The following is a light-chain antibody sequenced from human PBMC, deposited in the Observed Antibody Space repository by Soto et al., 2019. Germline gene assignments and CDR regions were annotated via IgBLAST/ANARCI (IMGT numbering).Light chain of an antibody. CDR3: QKRRNWPLT. V-gene: IGKV3-11*01. J-gene: IGKJ4*01. Sequence: EIVLTQSPATLSLSPGERATLSCRASQSVDSYLTWYQQKPGQAPRLLIYDVSKRATGIPVRFSSSGSGTDFTLTISSLEPEDVAIYYCQKRRNWPLTFGGGTKVEIK. CDR2: DVS. CDR1: QSVDSY.